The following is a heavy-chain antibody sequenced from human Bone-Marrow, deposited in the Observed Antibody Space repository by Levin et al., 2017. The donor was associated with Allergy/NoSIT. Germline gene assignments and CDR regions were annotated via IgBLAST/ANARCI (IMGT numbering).Heavy chain of an antibody. J-gene: IGHJ4*02. CDR1: GDSVSRYY. D-gene: IGHD5-12*01. CDR2: VHSSGTT. Sequence: SETLSLTCNVSGDSVSRYYWSWIRQSPGKGLEWIGYVHSSGTTSYSPSLKSRVSTSVDTSKNQFFLKLRSVTAADTAVYYCARGGSYDYFASGDWGQGILVTVSS. CDR3: ARGGSYDYFASGD. V-gene: IGHV4-59*02.